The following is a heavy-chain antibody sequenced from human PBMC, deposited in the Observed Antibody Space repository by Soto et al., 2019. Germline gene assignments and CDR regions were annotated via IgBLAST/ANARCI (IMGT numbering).Heavy chain of an antibody. Sequence: SETLSLTCTVSGGSISSYYWSWIRQPPGKGLEWIGYIYYSGSTNYNPSLKSRVTISVDTSKNQFSLKLSSVTAADTAVYYCASLNGIGCSSTSCPSSSYYYGMDVWGQGTTVTVSS. CDR3: ASLNGIGCSSTSCPSSSYYYGMDV. CDR1: GGSISSYY. V-gene: IGHV4-59*01. D-gene: IGHD2-2*01. J-gene: IGHJ6*02. CDR2: IYYSGST.